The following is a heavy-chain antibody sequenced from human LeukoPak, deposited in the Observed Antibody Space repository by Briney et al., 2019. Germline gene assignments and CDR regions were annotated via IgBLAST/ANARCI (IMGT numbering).Heavy chain of an antibody. J-gene: IGHJ3*02. CDR2: ISYDGSNK. CDR3: AKEHYYDSSGYYVNHAFDI. CDR1: GFTFSSYG. Sequence: GRSLRLSCAAAGFTFSSYGMHWVRQTPGKGLEWVAVISYDGSNKYYADSVKGRFTISRDNSKNTLYLQMNSLRAEDTAVYYCAKEHYYDSSGYYVNHAFDIWGQGTMVTVSS. D-gene: IGHD3-22*01. V-gene: IGHV3-30*18.